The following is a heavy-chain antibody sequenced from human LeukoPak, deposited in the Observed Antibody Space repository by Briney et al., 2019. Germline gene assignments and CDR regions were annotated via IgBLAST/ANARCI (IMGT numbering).Heavy chain of an antibody. CDR2: INHSGST. D-gene: IGHD4-11*01. CDR1: GGSFSGYY. CDR3: ARGGIIYRDFDY. Sequence: PSETLSLTCAVYGGSFSGYYWSWIRQPPGKGLEWIGEINHSGSTNYNPSLKSRVTISVDTSKNQFSLKLSSVTAADTAVYYCARGGIIYRDFDYWGQGTLVTVSS. V-gene: IGHV4-34*01. J-gene: IGHJ4*02.